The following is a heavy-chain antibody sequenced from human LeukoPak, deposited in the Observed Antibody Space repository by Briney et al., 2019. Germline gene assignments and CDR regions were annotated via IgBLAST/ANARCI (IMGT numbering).Heavy chain of an antibody. CDR1: GGSISNYY. CDR3: ARDNIAAAGRDYYYGMDV. D-gene: IGHD6-13*01. V-gene: IGHV4-59*01. CDR2: IYYSGST. J-gene: IGHJ6*02. Sequence: PSETLSLTCTVSGGSISNYYWSWIRQPPGKGLEWIGYIYYSGSTNYNPSLESRVTISVDMSKNQFSLKLSSVTAADTVVYYCARDNIAAAGRDYYYGMDVWGQGTTVTVSS.